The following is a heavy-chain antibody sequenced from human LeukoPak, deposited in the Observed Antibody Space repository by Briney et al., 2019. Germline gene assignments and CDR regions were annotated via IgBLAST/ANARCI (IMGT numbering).Heavy chain of an antibody. Sequence: PGGSLRLSCGASGFTFSTYAMSWVPKAPGKGREWGSAISGSGGSTYYADSVKGRFTISRDNSKNTLYLQMNSLRAEDTAVYCCAKAAYDILTGCDYWGQGTLVTVSS. CDR1: GFTFSTYA. D-gene: IGHD3-9*01. CDR2: ISGSGGST. CDR3: AKAAYDILTGCDY. J-gene: IGHJ4*02. V-gene: IGHV3-23*01.